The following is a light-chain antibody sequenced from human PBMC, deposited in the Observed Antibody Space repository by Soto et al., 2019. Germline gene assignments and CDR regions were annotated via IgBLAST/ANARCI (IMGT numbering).Light chain of an antibody. Sequence: HLVLTQSSSASASLGSSVKLTCTLSSGHSSYIIAWHQHQPGKAPRYLMKLEGSGSYNKGSGVPDRFSGSSSGADRYLTISNLQFEDEADYYCETWDSNTHTVFGGGTKLTVL. CDR1: SGHSSYI. J-gene: IGLJ3*02. V-gene: IGLV4-60*02. CDR3: ETWDSNTHTV. CDR2: LEGSGSY.